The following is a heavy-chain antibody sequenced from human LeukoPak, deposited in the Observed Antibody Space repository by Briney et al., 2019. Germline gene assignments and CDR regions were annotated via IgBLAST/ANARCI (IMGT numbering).Heavy chain of an antibody. CDR3: LRWSDY. CDR2: ISSSGDSR. CDR1: GFPFSSCA. J-gene: IGHJ4*02. V-gene: IGHV3-64*01. Sequence: GGSLRLSCAASGFPFSSCAMHGVRQARGKGLEYVSAISSSGDSRFYANSVKGRFTISRDNSKNTLYLQMGSLRADDMAVYYCLRWSDYWGQGTLLTVSS. D-gene: IGHD4-23*01.